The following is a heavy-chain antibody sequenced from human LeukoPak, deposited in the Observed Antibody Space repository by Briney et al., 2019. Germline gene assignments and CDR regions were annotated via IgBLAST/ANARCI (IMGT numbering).Heavy chain of an antibody. CDR3: ARDPGQYDILTGYSGDFDY. Sequence: ASVKVSCKASGYTFTSYYMHWVRQAPGQGLEWMGIINPSGGSTSYAQKFQGRVTMTRDTSTSTVYMGLSSPRSEDTAVYYCARDPGQYDILTGYSGDFDYWGQGTLVTVSS. D-gene: IGHD3-9*01. J-gene: IGHJ4*02. CDR2: INPSGGST. CDR1: GYTFTSYY. V-gene: IGHV1-46*01.